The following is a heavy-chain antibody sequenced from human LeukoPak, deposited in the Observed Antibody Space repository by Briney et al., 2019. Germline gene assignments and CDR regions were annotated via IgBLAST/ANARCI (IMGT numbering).Heavy chain of an antibody. CDR2: IYGDGGST. D-gene: IGHD6-13*01. V-gene: IGHV3-43*02. CDR1: GFTFDDYA. J-gene: IGHJ4*02. Sequence: GGSLRLSCAASGFTFDDYAMHWVRQAPGKGLEWVSLIYGDGGSTYYADSVKGRFTISRDNSKNSLYLRMNSLRTEDTAFYHCAKASITAAGTFLDFWGQGTLVTVSS. CDR3: AKASITAAGTFLDF.